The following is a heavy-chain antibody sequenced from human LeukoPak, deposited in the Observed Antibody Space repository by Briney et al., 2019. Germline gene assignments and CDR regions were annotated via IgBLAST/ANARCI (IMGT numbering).Heavy chain of an antibody. J-gene: IGHJ4*02. CDR2: IIPIFGTA. CDR3: ARVPTTYYYDSSGYYNHY. V-gene: IGHV1-69*05. D-gene: IGHD3-22*01. CDR1: GYTLTSYG. Sequence: SVKVSCKASGYTLTSYGISWVRQAPGQGLEWMGGIIPIFGTANYAQKFQGRVTITTDESTSTAYMELSSLRSEDTAVYYCARVPTTYYYDSSGYYNHYWGQGTLVTVSS.